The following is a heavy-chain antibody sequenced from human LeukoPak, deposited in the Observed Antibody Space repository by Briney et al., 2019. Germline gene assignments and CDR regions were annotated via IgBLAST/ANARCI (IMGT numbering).Heavy chain of an antibody. CDR1: GFPFSYYA. CDR2: ISYDGSNE. D-gene: IGHD3-10*01. CDR3: ARWFGELSAFDM. J-gene: IGHJ3*02. Sequence: GGSLRLSCAASGFPFSYYAMYWVRQAPDKGLEWVAFISYDGSNEYYVDSVKGRFTVSRDNSKNTLDLQMNSLRAEDTAVYYCARWFGELSAFDMWGQGTMVTVFS. V-gene: IGHV3-30*04.